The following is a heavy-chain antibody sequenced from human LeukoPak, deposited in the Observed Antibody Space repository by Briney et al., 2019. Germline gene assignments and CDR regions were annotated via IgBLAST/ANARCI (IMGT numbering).Heavy chain of an antibody. Sequence: SETLSLTCTVSGGSISSHYWTWIRQSPVKGLEWIGDISNSGSTSYNPSLKSRVTISIDTSKNQFSLKLSSVTAAGTAVYYCGRDALVGYFSYYYMDVWGKGTTVTVSS. CDR3: GRDALVGYFSYYYMDV. CDR2: ISNSGST. J-gene: IGHJ6*03. D-gene: IGHD2-15*01. V-gene: IGHV4-59*11. CDR1: GGSISSHY.